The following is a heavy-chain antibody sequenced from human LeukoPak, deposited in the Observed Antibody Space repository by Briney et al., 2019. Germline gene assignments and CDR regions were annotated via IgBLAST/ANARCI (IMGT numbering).Heavy chain of an antibody. V-gene: IGHV3-53*05. J-gene: IGHJ4*02. CDR1: GFTVSTNY. CDR3: ARVYLERLTAGYFDH. CDR2: IYSDGST. Sequence: TGGSLRLSCAASGFTVSTNYMSWVRQAPGKKLEWVSDIYSDGSTFYADSVKGRFTISRDNSKSTLYLQMNSLRDDDSAAYFCARVYLERLTAGYFDHWGQGTQVTVSP. D-gene: IGHD2-8*01.